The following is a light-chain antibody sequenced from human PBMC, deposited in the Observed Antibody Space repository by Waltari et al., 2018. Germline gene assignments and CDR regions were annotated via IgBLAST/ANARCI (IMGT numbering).Light chain of an antibody. CDR3: QQYYALPRT. V-gene: IGKV4-1*01. CDR2: WAS. Sequence: DIVMTQSPDSLAVSLGERVTINCKSSQSVLYSYNSKSYLAWYQHKPGQPPKLLIYWASTRESGVPDRFSGSGSGTDFTLTITSLQAEDVAVYYCQQYYALPRTFGPGTKVDLK. CDR1: QSVLYSYNSKSY. J-gene: IGKJ3*01.